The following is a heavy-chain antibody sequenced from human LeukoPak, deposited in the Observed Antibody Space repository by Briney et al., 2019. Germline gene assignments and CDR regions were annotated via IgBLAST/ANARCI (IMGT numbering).Heavy chain of an antibody. Sequence: GGSLRLSCAASGFTFSSYGMSWVRQAPGKGLEWVSTISGSGRSTYYADSVKGRFTISRDNSKNTLYLQMNSLRAEDTAVYYCAKDRGSGYSLEYWGQGTLVTVSS. CDR3: AKDRGSGYSLEY. J-gene: IGHJ4*02. D-gene: IGHD3-22*01. CDR2: ISGSGRST. CDR1: GFTFSSYG. V-gene: IGHV3-23*01.